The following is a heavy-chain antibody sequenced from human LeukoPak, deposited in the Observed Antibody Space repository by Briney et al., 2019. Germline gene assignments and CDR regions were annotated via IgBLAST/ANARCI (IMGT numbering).Heavy chain of an antibody. CDR3: ARAMVRGVIDLGHKGFGP. J-gene: IGHJ5*02. D-gene: IGHD3-10*01. V-gene: IGHV5-51*01. Sequence: GESLKISCKGSGYSFTSYWIGWVRQMPGKGLEWMGIIYPGDSDTRYSPSFQGQVTISADKSISTAYLQWSSLKASDTAMYYCARAMVRGVIDLGHKGFGPWGQGTLVTVSS. CDR1: GYSFTSYW. CDR2: IYPGDSDT.